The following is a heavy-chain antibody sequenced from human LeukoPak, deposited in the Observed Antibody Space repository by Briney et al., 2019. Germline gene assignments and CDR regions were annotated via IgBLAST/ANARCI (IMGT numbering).Heavy chain of an antibody. D-gene: IGHD2-15*01. Sequence: GGSLRLSCAASGFTFSSYAMHWVRQAPGKGLEWVGRIKSKSDGGTTDYAAPVKGRFTISRDDSKNTLYLQMNSLKTEDTAVYYCTTAPRGYCSGGSCSYAFDIWGQGTMVTVSS. J-gene: IGHJ3*02. CDR1: GFTFSSYA. CDR2: IKSKSDGGTT. V-gene: IGHV3-15*01. CDR3: TTAPRGYCSGGSCSYAFDI.